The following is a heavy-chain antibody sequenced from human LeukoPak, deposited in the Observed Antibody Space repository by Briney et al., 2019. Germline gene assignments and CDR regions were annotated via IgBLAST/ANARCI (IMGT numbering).Heavy chain of an antibody. Sequence: SVKVSCKTSGGTFNNYIISWVRQAPGQGLEWVGTIILILDIANYAQKFQGRVAITADTSTSTAYMELSDLRSEDTAVYFCAREPEGLTTESHWGQGTLVTVSS. V-gene: IGHV1-69*04. J-gene: IGHJ4*02. D-gene: IGHD1-14*01. CDR1: GGTFNNYI. CDR2: IILILDIA. CDR3: AREPEGLTTESH.